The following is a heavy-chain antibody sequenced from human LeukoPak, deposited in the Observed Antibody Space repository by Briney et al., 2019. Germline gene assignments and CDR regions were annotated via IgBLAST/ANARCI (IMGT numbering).Heavy chain of an antibody. CDR2: IYPGDSDT. CDR1: GYSFTSYW. V-gene: IGHV5-51*01. CDR3: ARRAPSQIWFDP. J-gene: IGHJ5*02. Sequence: GESLKISCKGSGYSFTSYWIGWVRPMPGKGLEWMGIIYPGDSDTRYSPSFQGQVTISADKSISTAYLQWSSLKASDAAIYYCARRAPSQIWFDPWGQGTLVTVSS.